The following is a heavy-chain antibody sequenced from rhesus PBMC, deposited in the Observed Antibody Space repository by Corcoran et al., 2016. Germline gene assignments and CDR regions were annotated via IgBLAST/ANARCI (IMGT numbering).Heavy chain of an antibody. CDR2: ISYSGSP. Sequence: QVQLQESGPGLVKSSETLSLTCAVSGGSITSSHYFWSWIRQAPGKGLEWMGYISYSGSPTYNPSLKSRVTISRDTSKNWFSLKLTSVTAADAAVYYCASLPGIVAGLLDVWGRGALVTVSS. CDR3: ASLPGIVAGLLDV. V-gene: IGHV4-122*02. D-gene: IGHD6-31*01. CDR1: GGSITSSHYF. J-gene: IGHJ5-2*02.